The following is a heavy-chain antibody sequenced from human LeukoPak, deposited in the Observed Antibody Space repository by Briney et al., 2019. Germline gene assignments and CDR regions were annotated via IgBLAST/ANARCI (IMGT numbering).Heavy chain of an antibody. V-gene: IGHV3-48*03. CDR2: ISSSGSTI. Sequence: GGSLRLSCAASGFTFSSYEMNWVRQAPGKGLEWVSYISSSGSTIYYADSVKGRFTISRDNAKNSLYLQMNSLRAEDTAVYYCARDSTHYDILTGYFSEHYFDYLGQGTLVTVSS. CDR1: GFTFSSYE. D-gene: IGHD3-9*01. J-gene: IGHJ4*02. CDR3: ARDSTHYDILTGYFSEHYFDY.